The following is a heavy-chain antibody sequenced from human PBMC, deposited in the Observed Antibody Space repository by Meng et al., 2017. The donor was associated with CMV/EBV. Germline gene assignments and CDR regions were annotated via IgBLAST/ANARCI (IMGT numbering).Heavy chain of an antibody. Sequence: GESLKISYAASGFTFSSYSMNWVRQAPGKGLEWVSSISSSSYIYYADSVKGRFTISRDNAKNSLYLQMNSLRAEDTAVYYCVSFHRGEIYYGMDVWGQGTTVTVSS. V-gene: IGHV3-21*01. D-gene: IGHD3-16*01. CDR1: GFTFSSYS. J-gene: IGHJ6*02. CDR2: ISSSSYI. CDR3: VSFHRGEIYYGMDV.